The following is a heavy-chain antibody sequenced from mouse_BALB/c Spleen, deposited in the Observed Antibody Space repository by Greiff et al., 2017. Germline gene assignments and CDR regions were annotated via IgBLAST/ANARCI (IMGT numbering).Heavy chain of an antibody. D-gene: IGHD2-10*01. J-gene: IGHJ3*01. Sequence: VKLMESGPGLVAPSQSLSITCTVSGFSLTSYGVHWVRQPPGKGLEWLGVIWAGGSTNYNSALMSRLSISKDNSKSQVFLKMNSLQTDDTAMYYCAREAYYGNYGAYWGQGTLVTVSA. CDR1: GFSLTSYG. CDR3: AREAYYGNYGAY. V-gene: IGHV2-9*02. CDR2: IWAGGST.